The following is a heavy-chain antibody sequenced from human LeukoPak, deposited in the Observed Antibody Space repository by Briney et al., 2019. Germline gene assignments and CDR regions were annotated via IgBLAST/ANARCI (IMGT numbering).Heavy chain of an antibody. CDR2: MHHDGSA. D-gene: IGHD3-10*01. CDR3: ASEGLGETYFEY. V-gene: IGHV4-4*02. J-gene: IGHJ4*02. CDR1: GGSITTRNF. Sequence: SETLSLTCAVSGGSITTRNFWSWVRQPPGKGLEWIAEMHHDGSANYNPSLKSPVSMSVDKSKNHFSLRLTSVTAADTAVYYCASEGLGETYFEYWGRGILVTVSS.